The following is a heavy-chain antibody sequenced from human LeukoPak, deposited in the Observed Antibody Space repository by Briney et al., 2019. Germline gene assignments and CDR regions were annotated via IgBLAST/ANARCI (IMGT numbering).Heavy chain of an antibody. CDR1: GGTFSSYA. J-gene: IGHJ4*02. V-gene: IGHV1-69*13. CDR3: ASETYDILTGYYNGFDY. CDR2: IIPIFGTA. Sequence: SVNVSCKASGGTFSSYAISWVRQAPGQGLEWMGGIIPIFGTANYAQKFQGRVTITADESTSTAYMELSRLRSDDTAVYYCASETYDILTGYYNGFDYWGQGTLVTVSS. D-gene: IGHD3-9*01.